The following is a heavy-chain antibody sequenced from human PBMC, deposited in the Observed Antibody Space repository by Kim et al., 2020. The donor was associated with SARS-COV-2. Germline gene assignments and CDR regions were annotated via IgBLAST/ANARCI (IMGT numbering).Heavy chain of an antibody. V-gene: IGHV4-59*01. CDR2: TYYSGST. CDR3: ARVGSYALPD. D-gene: IGHD3-16*01. Sequence: SETLSLTCTVSGGSISSYYWSWIRQPPGKGLEWIGYTYYSGSTNYNPSLKSRVTISIDTSKNQFSLKLSSVTAADTAVYYCARVGSYALPDWGQGTLVTVSS. CDR1: GGSISSYY. J-gene: IGHJ4*02.